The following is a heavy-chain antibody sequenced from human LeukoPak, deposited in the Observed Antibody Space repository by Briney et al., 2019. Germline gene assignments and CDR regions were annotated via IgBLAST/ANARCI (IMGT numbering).Heavy chain of an antibody. V-gene: IGHV1-69*13. D-gene: IGHD6-13*01. CDR1: AATFTCYA. Sequence: ASVTLTCKSAAATFTCYAISLVRHPHAQGLEWMGGFIPIFGTANNAQKVQGRVTITADESTSTANMELSSLRSEDTAVYYSARDRIAAAGINWFDPWGEGTLVTVSS. J-gene: IGHJ5*02. CDR3: ARDRIAAAGINWFDP. CDR2: FIPIFGTA.